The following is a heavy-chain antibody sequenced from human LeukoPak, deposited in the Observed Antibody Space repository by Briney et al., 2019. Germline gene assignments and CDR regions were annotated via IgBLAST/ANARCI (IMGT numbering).Heavy chain of an antibody. D-gene: IGHD3-10*01. Sequence: GGSLRLSCAASGFTFSSYGMHWVRQAPGKGLEWVAFIRYDGSNKYYADSVKGRFTISRDNSKNTLFLQMNSLKTEDTAVYYCAKSPGDDSGDDPGYWGQGTLVTVSS. CDR3: AKSPGDDSGDDPGY. CDR1: GFTFSSYG. V-gene: IGHV3-30*02. J-gene: IGHJ4*02. CDR2: IRYDGSNK.